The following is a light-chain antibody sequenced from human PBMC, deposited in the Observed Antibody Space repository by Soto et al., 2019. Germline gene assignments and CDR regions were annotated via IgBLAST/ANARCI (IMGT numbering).Light chain of an antibody. J-gene: IGKJ1*01. CDR1: RGISSN. CDR3: QQYHSYWT. V-gene: IGKV3-15*01. Sequence: IVMTQSPATLSVSPGERATLSCRASRGISSNLAWYQQKPCQAPRLLIYDASTRATGIPARFSGSGSGTEFTLTISSLQTDDFSTYYCQQYHSYWTFGQGTKV. CDR2: DAS.